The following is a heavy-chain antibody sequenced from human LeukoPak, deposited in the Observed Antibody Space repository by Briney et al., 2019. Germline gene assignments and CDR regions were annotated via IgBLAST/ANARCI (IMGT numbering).Heavy chain of an antibody. Sequence: ASVKVSCKASGYTFTGYYMHWVRQAPGQGLEWMGWISAYNGNTNYAQKLQGRVTMTTDTSTSTAYMELSSLRSEDTAVYYCARGPYYDFWSGYYSGVYYYYGMDVWGQGTTVTVSS. CDR2: ISAYNGNT. CDR1: GYTFTGYY. V-gene: IGHV1-18*04. CDR3: ARGPYYDFWSGYYSGVYYYYGMDV. D-gene: IGHD3-3*01. J-gene: IGHJ6*02.